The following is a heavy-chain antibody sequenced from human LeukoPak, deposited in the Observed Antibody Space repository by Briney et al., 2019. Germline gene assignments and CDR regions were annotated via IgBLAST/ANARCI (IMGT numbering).Heavy chain of an antibody. CDR3: ARFQRGYYMDV. CDR2: MNPNSGNT. D-gene: IGHD5-24*01. CDR1: GYTGYY. V-gene: IGHV1-8*02. Sequence: ASVKVSCKASGYTGYYMHWVRQAPGQGLEWMGWMNPNSGNTGYAQKFQGRVTMTRNTSISTAYMELSSLRSEDTAVYYCARFQRGYYMDVWGKGTTVTISS. J-gene: IGHJ6*03.